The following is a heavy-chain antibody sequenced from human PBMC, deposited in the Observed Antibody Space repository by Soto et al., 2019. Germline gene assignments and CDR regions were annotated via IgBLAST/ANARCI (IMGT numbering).Heavy chain of an antibody. CDR1: GGSFSGYY. Sequence: PSETLSLTCAVYGGSFSGYYWSWIRQPPGKGLEWIGEINHSGSTNYNPSLKSRVTISVDTSKNQFSLKLSSVTAADTDVYYCARGPRFDPWGQGTLVTVSS. J-gene: IGHJ5*02. CDR2: INHSGST. V-gene: IGHV4-34*01. CDR3: ARGPRFDP.